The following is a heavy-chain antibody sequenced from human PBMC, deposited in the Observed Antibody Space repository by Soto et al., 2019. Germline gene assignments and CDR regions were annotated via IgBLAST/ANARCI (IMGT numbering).Heavy chain of an antibody. D-gene: IGHD4-17*01. CDR1: GFTFSSYA. CDR2: ISGSGGST. Sequence: EVQLLESGGGLVQPGGSLRLSCAASGFTFSSYAMSWVRQAPGKGLEWVSAISGSGGSTYYADSVKGRFTISRDNSKNTLYLQMNSLRAEDTAVYYCAKARGYGGRAAVVDYFDYWGQGTLVTVSS. CDR3: AKARGYGGRAAVVDYFDY. J-gene: IGHJ4*02. V-gene: IGHV3-23*01.